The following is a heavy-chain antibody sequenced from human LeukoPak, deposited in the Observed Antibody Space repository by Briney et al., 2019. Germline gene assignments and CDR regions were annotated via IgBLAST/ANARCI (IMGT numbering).Heavy chain of an antibody. D-gene: IGHD5-18*01. CDR3: AASRAAMATFDY. Sequence: SETLSLTCTVSGGSISSYYWSWIRQPPGKGLEWIGYIYYSGSTNYNPSLKSRVTISVDTSKNQFSLKLSSVTAADTAVYYCAASRAAMATFDYWGQGTLVTVSS. V-gene: IGHV4-59*08. CDR2: IYYSGST. CDR1: GGSISSYY. J-gene: IGHJ4*02.